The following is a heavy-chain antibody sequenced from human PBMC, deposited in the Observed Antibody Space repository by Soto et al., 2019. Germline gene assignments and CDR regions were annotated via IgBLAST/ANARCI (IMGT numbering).Heavy chain of an antibody. J-gene: IGHJ4*02. CDR3: ARLTTIITGAFDD. Sequence: SETLSLTCTVSGASIGSGSYYWSWIRQYPGEGLVWIGHIYDRGRTYYNPSLESRVSISIDTSKNEFSLTLTSVTAADTAVYYCARLTTIITGAFDDWGLGTVVTVSS. CDR1: GASIGSGSYY. V-gene: IGHV4-31*03. CDR2: IYDRGRT. D-gene: IGHD7-27*01.